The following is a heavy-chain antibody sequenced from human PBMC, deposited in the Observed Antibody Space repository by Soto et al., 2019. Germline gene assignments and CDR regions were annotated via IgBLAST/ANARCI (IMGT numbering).Heavy chain of an antibody. CDR3: ARIYDFCSGYLPGAWLDP. V-gene: IGHV3-23*01. Sequence: GGSLRLSCAASGFTFSSYAMSWVCQAPGKGLEWVSAISGSGGSTYYADSVKGRFTISRDNSKNTLYLQMNSLRAEDTAVYYCARIYDFCSGYLPGAWLDPWGQGTMVT. D-gene: IGHD3-3*01. J-gene: IGHJ5*02. CDR2: ISGSGGST. CDR1: GFTFSSYA.